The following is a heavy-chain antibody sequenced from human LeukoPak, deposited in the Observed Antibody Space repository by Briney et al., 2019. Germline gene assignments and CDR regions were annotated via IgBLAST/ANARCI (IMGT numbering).Heavy chain of an antibody. D-gene: IGHD3-10*01. CDR1: GGSISSSSYY. Sequence: SETLSLTCTVSGGSISSSSYYWGWIRQPPGKGLEWIGSIYYSGSTNYNPSLKSRVTISVDTSKNQFSLKLSSVTAADTAVYYCARDPLGESMVRGVTYYYYYGMDVWGQGTTVTVSS. CDR2: IYYSGST. J-gene: IGHJ6*02. V-gene: IGHV4-39*07. CDR3: ARDPLGESMVRGVTYYYYYGMDV.